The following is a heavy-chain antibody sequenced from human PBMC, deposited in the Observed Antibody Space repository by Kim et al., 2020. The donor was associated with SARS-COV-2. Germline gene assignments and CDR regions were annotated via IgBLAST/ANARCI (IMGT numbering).Heavy chain of an antibody. J-gene: IGHJ3*02. D-gene: IGHD4-17*01. V-gene: IGHV3-7*01. CDR1: GFSFSRYW. Sequence: GGSLRLSCAASGFSFSRYWMSWVRQAPGKGLEWVANINQDGSEKNYVDSVKGRFTISRDNAKNSQSLQMSTLRVEDTAVYYCTRDGGPYGAYQDAFDIWGQGTMVTVSS. CDR3: TRDGGPYGAYQDAFDI. CDR2: INQDGSEK.